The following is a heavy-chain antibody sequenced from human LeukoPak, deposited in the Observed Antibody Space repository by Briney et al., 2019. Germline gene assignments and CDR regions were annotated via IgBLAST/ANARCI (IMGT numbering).Heavy chain of an antibody. CDR3: ARAHYDFWSGYWGGYYYYYMDV. CDR1: GYTFSIYG. CDR2: IIPIFGTA. Sequence: SVKVSCKASGYTFSIYGISWVRQAPGQGLEWMGGIIPIFGTANYAQKFQGRVTITADESTSTAYMELSSLRSEDTAVYYCARAHYDFWSGYWGGYYYYYMDVWGKGTTVTVSS. D-gene: IGHD3-3*01. V-gene: IGHV1-69*13. J-gene: IGHJ6*03.